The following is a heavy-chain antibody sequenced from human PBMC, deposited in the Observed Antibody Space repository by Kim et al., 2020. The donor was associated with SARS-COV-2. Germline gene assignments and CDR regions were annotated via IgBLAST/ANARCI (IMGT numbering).Heavy chain of an antibody. J-gene: IGHJ6*02. D-gene: IGHD5-12*01. V-gene: IGHV3-23*01. Sequence: GRFTISRDESKNPLYLQMNSLRAEDTAVYYCAKDARYSGYEDYYYYGMDVWGQGTTVTVSS. CDR3: AKDARYSGYEDYYYYGMDV.